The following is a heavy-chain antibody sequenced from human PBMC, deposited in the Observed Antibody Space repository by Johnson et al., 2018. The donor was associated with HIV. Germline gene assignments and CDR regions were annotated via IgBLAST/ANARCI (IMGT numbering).Heavy chain of an antibody. CDR2: TRNKANSYTT. CDR3: TRVSLPPSYAFDF. CDR1: GFTFSSYD. Sequence: VQLVESGGGVVQPGRSLRLSCAASGFTFSSYDMDWVRQAPGKGLEWVGRTRNKANSYTTDYAASVKGRFTISRDDSKNSLYLQMNSLKTEDTAVYYCTRVSLPPSYAFDFWGQGTMVTVSS. V-gene: IGHV3-72*01. J-gene: IGHJ3*01.